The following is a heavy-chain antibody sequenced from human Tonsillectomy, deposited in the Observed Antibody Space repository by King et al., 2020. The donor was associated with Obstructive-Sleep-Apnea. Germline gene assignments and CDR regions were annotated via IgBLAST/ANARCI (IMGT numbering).Heavy chain of an antibody. Sequence: VQLVESGGGLVQPGGSLRLSCAASGITFSSYAMSWVRQAPGKGLEWVSTISGSGGSTYYADSVKGRFTISRDNSKNTLYLQMNSLRAEDTAVYYCAVRNAFMITPGLEDYWGQGTLVTVSS. CDR2: ISGSGGST. CDR1: GITFSSYA. V-gene: IGHV3-23*04. D-gene: IGHD3-16*01. CDR3: AVRNAFMITPGLEDY. J-gene: IGHJ4*02.